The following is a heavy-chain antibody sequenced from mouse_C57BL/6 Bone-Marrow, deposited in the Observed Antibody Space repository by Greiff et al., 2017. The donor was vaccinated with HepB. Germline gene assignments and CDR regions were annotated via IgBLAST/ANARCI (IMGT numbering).Heavy chain of an antibody. CDR2: INPSNGGT. Sequence: QVQLQQPGTELVKPGASVKLSCKASGYTFTSYWMHWVKQRPGQGLEWIGNINPSNGGTNYNEKFKSKATLTVDKSSSTAYMQLSSLTSEDSAVYYCARKGGWLLDWYFDVWGTGTTVTVSS. CDR3: ARKGGWLLDWYFDV. V-gene: IGHV1-53*01. CDR1: GYTFTSYW. J-gene: IGHJ1*03. D-gene: IGHD2-3*01.